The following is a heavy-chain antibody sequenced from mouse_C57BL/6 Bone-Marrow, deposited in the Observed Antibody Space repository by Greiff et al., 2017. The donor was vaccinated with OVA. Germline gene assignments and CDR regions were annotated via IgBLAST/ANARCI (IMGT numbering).Heavy chain of an antibody. D-gene: IGHD2-5*01. CDR3: ARYRGTIYSNYVYWCFDV. J-gene: IGHJ1*03. CDR2: IRNKANGYTT. Sequence: EVKLVESGGGLVQPGGSLSLSCAASGFTFTDYYMSWVRQPPGKALEWLGFIRNKANGYTTEYSASVKGRFTISRDNSQSILYLQMNALRAEDSATYYCARYRGTIYSNYVYWCFDVWGTGTTVTVSS. V-gene: IGHV7-3*01. CDR1: GFTFTDYY.